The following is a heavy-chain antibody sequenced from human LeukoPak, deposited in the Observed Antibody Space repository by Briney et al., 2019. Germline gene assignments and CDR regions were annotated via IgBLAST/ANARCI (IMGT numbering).Heavy chain of an antibody. D-gene: IGHD2-2*01. J-gene: IGHJ5*02. CDR1: GFTFSTYA. Sequence: GSLRLSCAASGFTFSTYAMSWVRQPPGKGLEWIGYIYYSGSTYYNPSLKSRVTISVDTSNNQFSLKLSSVTAADTAVYYCARPLGYCSSNSCPQSWFDPWGQGTLVTVSS. V-gene: IGHV4-59*12. CDR2: IYYSGST. CDR3: ARPLGYCSSNSCPQSWFDP.